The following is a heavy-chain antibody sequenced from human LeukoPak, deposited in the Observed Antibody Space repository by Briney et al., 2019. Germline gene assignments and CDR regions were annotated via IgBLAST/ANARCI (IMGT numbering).Heavy chain of an antibody. D-gene: IGHD3-22*01. CDR2: INPNSGGT. CDR1: GYTFTGYY. CDR3: ARHNGYWYYFDY. J-gene: IGHJ4*02. V-gene: IGHV1-2*02. Sequence: ASVKVSCKASGYTFTGYYMHWVRQAPGQGLEWMGWINPNSGGTNYAQKFQGRVTMTRDTSISTAYMELSRLRSDDTAVYYCARHNGYWYYFDYWGQGTLVTVSS.